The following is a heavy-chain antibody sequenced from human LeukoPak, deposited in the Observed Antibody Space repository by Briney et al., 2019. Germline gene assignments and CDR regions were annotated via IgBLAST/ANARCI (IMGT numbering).Heavy chain of an antibody. J-gene: IGHJ5*02. CDR2: INPSGGST. Sequence: GASVKVSCTASGYTFTIYYMHWVRQAPGQGLEWMGIINPSGGSTSYAQKFQGRVTMTRDTSTSTVYMELSSLRSEDTAVYYCARTTRYGYWFDPWGQGTLVTVSS. CDR3: ARTTRYGYWFDP. V-gene: IGHV1-46*01. D-gene: IGHD1-1*01. CDR1: GYTFTIYY.